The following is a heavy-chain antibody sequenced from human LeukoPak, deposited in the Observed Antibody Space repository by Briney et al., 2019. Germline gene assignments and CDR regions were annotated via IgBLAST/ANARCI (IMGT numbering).Heavy chain of an antibody. J-gene: IGHJ6*03. CDR1: GLTFSSYA. CDR2: ISGSAGST. D-gene: IGHD3-3*01. V-gene: IGHV3-23*01. Sequence: GGSLRLSXAASGLTFSSYAMSWVRQAPGKGLEWVSAISGSAGSTYYTDSVKGRFTISRDNSKNTLYLQMNSLRAEDTAVYYCAKWYYDFWTGYGFYMDVWGKGTTVTVSS. CDR3: AKWYYDFWTGYGFYMDV.